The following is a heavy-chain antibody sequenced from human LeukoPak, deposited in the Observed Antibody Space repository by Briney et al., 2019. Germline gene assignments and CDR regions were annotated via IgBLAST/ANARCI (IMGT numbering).Heavy chain of an antibody. J-gene: IGHJ4*02. CDR2: ISYDGSNK. CDR3: AKTSPQIFPKGRARDSSGYAFEY. Sequence: PGRSLRLSCAASGFTFSSYGMHWVRQAPGKGLEWVAVISYDGSNKYYADSVKGRFTISRDNSKNTLYLQMNSLRAEDTAVYYCAKTSPQIFPKGRARDSSGYAFEYWGQGTLVTVSS. V-gene: IGHV3-30*18. D-gene: IGHD3-22*01. CDR1: GFTFSSYG.